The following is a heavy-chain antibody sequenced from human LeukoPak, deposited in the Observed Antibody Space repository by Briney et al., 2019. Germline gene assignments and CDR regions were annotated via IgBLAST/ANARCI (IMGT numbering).Heavy chain of an antibody. CDR2: ISSSSSSI. CDR1: GFTFSSHV. Sequence: PGGSLRLSCAASGFTFSSHVMNWVRQAPGKGLEWGSYISSSSSSIYYADSVKGRFTISRDNAMNSLHLQMNSLRDEDTAVYYCARNPGWASFDNWGQGTLVTVSS. D-gene: IGHD6-19*01. V-gene: IGHV3-48*02. CDR3: ARNPGWASFDN. J-gene: IGHJ4*02.